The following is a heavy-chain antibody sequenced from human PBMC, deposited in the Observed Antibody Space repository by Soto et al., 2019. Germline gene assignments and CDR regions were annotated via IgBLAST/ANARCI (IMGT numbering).Heavy chain of an antibody. V-gene: IGHV4-38-2*02. CDR3: ARALYCRSGSWYPLCGRDV. CDR2: IYHSGST. CDR1: GYSLSSVYY. Sequence: SLTCSVSGYSLSSVYYWGWIRQPPGKWREWIGTIYHSGSTYYNASLKSRVTISVDTSKNQFSLKLNSVTAADTAVYYCARALYCRSGSWYPLCGRDVWG. J-gene: IGHJ6*02. D-gene: IGHD2-15*01.